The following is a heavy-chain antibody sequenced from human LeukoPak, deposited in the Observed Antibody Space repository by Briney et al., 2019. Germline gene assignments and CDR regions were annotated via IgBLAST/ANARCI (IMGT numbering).Heavy chain of an antibody. V-gene: IGHV4-59*01. D-gene: IGHD3-10*01. CDR1: GGSITGYS. J-gene: IGHJ5*02. Sequence: SGTLSLTCSVSGGSITGYSWSWIRQTPGKGLEGIGYIYYNGDTHYNPSLNSRLSISVDTPNKQFSLNLRSVTAADTAVYYCVRGPYGSSISNWFDPWGQGLLVTVSS. CDR2: IYYNGDT. CDR3: VRGPYGSSISNWFDP.